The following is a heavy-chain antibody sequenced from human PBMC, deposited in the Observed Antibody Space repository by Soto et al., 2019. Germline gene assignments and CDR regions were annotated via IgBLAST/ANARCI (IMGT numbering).Heavy chain of an antibody. CDR3: ATLLGNYYDSSGYYPIDY. D-gene: IGHD3-22*01. V-gene: IGHV3-23*01. J-gene: IGHJ4*02. CDR1: GFTFSSYA. CDR2: ISGSGGST. Sequence: PGGSLRLSCAASGFTFSSYAMSWVRQAPGKGLEWVPAISGSGGSTYYADSVKGRFTISRDSSKNTLYLQMNSLRAEDTAVYYCATLLGNYYDSSGYYPIDYWGQGTLVTVSS.